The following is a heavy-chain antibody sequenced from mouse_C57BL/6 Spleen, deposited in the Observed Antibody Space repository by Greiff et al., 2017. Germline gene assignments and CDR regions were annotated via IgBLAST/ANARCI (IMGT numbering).Heavy chain of an antibody. CDR1: GFTFSDYG. Sequence: EVKLEESGGGLVKPGGSLKLSCAASGFTFSDYGMHWVRQAPEKGLEWVAYISSGSSTIYYADTVKGRFTISRDNAKNTLFLQMTSLRSEDTAMYYCARNNGPSGWYFDVWGTGTTVTVSS. J-gene: IGHJ1*03. CDR3: ARNNGPSGWYFDV. CDR2: ISSGSSTI. D-gene: IGHD3-1*01. V-gene: IGHV5-17*01.